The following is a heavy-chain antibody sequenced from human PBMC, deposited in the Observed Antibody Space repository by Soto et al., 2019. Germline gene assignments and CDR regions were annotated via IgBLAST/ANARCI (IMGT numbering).Heavy chain of an antibody. D-gene: IGHD3-16*02. Sequence: PSETLSLTCAVYGGSFSGYYWSWIRQPPGKGLEWIGEINHSGSTNYNPSLKSRVTISVDTSKNQFSLKLSSVTAADTAVYYCARGIMITFGGVIAPYYFDYWGQGTLVTVSS. CDR3: ARGIMITFGGVIAPYYFDY. CDR2: INHSGST. V-gene: IGHV4-34*09. CDR1: GGSFSGYY. J-gene: IGHJ4*02.